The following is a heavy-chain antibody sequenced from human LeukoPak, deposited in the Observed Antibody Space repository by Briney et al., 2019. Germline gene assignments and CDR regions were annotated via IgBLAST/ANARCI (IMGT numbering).Heavy chain of an antibody. CDR1: GGSISSNGYY. V-gene: IGHV4-39*01. CDR2: IYYSGIT. J-gene: IGHJ4*02. CDR3: AESYYDRPISPLFDY. D-gene: IGHD3-22*01. Sequence: SETLSLTCTVSGGSISSNGYYWGWIRQSPGEGLEWIGNIYYSGITYYNASLKSRVTISVDTSKNQFSLKVRSVTAADTAVYYCAESYYDRPISPLFDYWGQGTLVTVSS.